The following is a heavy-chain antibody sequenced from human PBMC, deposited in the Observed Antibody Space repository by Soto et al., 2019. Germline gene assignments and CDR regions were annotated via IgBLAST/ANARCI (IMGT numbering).Heavy chain of an antibody. CDR2: SRNKANSYNT. CDR1: GFTFSDYY. V-gene: IGHV3-72*01. Sequence: EVQLVESGGGLVQPGGSLRLSCAASGFTFSDYYMDWVRQVPGKGLEWLGRSRNKANSYNTEYAASVKGRFSISRDYSKDSMYLQMNRLKTEDTAVYYCARDTGGSYDYWGQGALVTVSS. D-gene: IGHD1-26*01. J-gene: IGHJ4*02. CDR3: ARDTGGSYDY.